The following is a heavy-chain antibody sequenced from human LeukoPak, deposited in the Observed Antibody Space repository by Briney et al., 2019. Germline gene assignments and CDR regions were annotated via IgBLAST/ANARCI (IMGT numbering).Heavy chain of an antibody. CDR1: GGFISSDSYY. D-gene: IGHD2-2*02. V-gene: IGHV4-61*02. Sequence: SETLSLTCAVSGGFISSDSYYWSWIRQPAGKGLEWIGRIYTSGSTDYNLSLKSRVTISLDASKNQFSLKLSSVTAADTAVYYCAGGAVPPAIQFFQHWGQGTLVTVAS. CDR3: AGGAVPPAIQFFQH. J-gene: IGHJ1*01. CDR2: IYTSGST.